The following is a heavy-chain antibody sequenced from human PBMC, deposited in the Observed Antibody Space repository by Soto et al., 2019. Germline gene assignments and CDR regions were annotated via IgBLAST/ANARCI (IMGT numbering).Heavy chain of an antibody. Sequence: GSLRLSCAGSGLTFSYYWMTWVRQAPGKGLEWAASIKYDGSEKYYLDSVKGRFTVSRDNAKNSMYLQMNSLRAEDTAVYYCARGHYDMDVWGPGTTVTVSS. CDR1: GLTFSYYW. J-gene: IGHJ6*02. CDR3: ARGHYDMDV. V-gene: IGHV3-7*03. CDR2: IKYDGSEK.